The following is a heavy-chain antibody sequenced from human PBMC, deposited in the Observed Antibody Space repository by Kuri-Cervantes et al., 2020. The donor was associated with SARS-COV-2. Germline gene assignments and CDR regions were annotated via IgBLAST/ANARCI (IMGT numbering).Heavy chain of an antibody. CDR1: GGTFSSYA. CDR3: ARDRGSSGWSWVYYYYGMDV. CDR2: IIPIYGTT. J-gene: IGHJ6*02. Sequence: SLKVSCKASGGTFSSYAISWVRQAPGQGLEWMGGIIPIYGTTNYAQKFQGRVTMTTDTTTSTAYMELRSLRTDDTAVYYCARDRGSSGWSWVYYYYGMDVWGQGTTVTVSS. V-gene: IGHV1-69*05. D-gene: IGHD6-19*01.